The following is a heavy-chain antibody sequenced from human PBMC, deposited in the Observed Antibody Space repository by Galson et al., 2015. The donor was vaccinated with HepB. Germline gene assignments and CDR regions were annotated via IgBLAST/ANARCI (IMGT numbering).Heavy chain of an antibody. Sequence: SLRLSCAAPGFTFSSYGMHWVRQAPGKGLEWVAVIWYDGSNKYYADSVKGRFTISRDNSKSTLYLQMNSLRAEDTAVYYCAREWELLRKGYYYYGMDVWGQGTTVTVSS. CDR1: GFTFSSYG. D-gene: IGHD1-26*01. J-gene: IGHJ6*02. CDR2: IWYDGSNK. V-gene: IGHV3-33*08. CDR3: AREWELLRKGYYYYGMDV.